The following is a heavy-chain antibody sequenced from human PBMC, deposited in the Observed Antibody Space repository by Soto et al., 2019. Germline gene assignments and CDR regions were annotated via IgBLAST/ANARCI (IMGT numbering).Heavy chain of an antibody. J-gene: IGHJ4*02. CDR1: GFTFDDYA. Sequence: EVQLVESGGGLVQPGRSLRLSCAASGFTFDDYAMHWVRQAPGKGLEWVSGISWNSGSIGYADSVKGRFTISRDNAKNSLYLQMNSLRAEDTAVYYCAKGRAYDSSGYSDYWGQGTLDTVSS. CDR3: AKGRAYDSSGYSDY. V-gene: IGHV3-9*01. D-gene: IGHD3-22*01. CDR2: ISWNSGSI.